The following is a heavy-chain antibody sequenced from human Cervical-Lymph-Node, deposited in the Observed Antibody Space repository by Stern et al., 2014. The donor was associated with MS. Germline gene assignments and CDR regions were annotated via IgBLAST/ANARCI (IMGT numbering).Heavy chain of an antibody. Sequence: VQLVESGGGLVKPGGSLRLSCAASGFTFSSYSMNWVRQAPGKGLEWVSSISSSSSYIYYADSVKGRFTISRDNAKNSLYLQMNSLRAEDTAVYYCARDRAVVAVGGDAFDIWGQGTMVTVSS. CDR1: GFTFSSYS. V-gene: IGHV3-21*01. D-gene: IGHD3-22*01. J-gene: IGHJ3*02. CDR3: ARDRAVVAVGGDAFDI. CDR2: ISSSSSYI.